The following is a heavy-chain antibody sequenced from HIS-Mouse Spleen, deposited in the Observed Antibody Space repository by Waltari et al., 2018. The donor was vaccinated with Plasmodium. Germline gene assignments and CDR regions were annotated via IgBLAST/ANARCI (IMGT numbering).Heavy chain of an antibody. V-gene: IGHV3-74*01. CDR1: GFTFRSYW. CDR3: ARTIAVVGTGDALDI. CDR2: INSDGSST. Sequence: EVQLVESGGGLVQPGGSLRLSCAASGFTFRSYWMHWVRQAPGKGLWWVSRINSDGSSTRYADSVKGRFTISRDNAKNTLYLQMNSLRAEDTAVYYCARTIAVVGTGDALDIWGQGTMVTVSS. J-gene: IGHJ3*02. D-gene: IGHD6-13*01.